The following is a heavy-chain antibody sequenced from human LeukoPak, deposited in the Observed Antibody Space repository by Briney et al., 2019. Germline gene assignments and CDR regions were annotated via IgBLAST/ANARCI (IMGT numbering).Heavy chain of an antibody. CDR3: AKDQRGGYSYGYGFD. D-gene: IGHD5-18*01. Sequence: GGSLRLSCAASGFTFSSYAMSWVRQAPGKGLKWVSAISGSGGSTYYADSVKGRFTISRDNSKNTLYLQMNSLRAEDTAVYYCAKDQRGGYSYGYGFDWGQGTLVTVSS. CDR1: GFTFSSYA. CDR2: ISGSGGST. V-gene: IGHV3-23*01. J-gene: IGHJ4*02.